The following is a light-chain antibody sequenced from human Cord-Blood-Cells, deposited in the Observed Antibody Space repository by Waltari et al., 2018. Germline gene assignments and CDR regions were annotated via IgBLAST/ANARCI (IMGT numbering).Light chain of an antibody. CDR1: QSVSSY. V-gene: IGKV3-11*01. J-gene: IGKJ5*01. CDR3: QQRSNWPIT. Sequence: EIVLTQSPATLSLSPGERATLSWRASQSVSSYLAWYQQKPDKAPRLLIYDASNRATGIPARFSGSGSGTDFTLTISSLEPEDFAVYYGQQRSNWPITFGQGTRLEIK. CDR2: DAS.